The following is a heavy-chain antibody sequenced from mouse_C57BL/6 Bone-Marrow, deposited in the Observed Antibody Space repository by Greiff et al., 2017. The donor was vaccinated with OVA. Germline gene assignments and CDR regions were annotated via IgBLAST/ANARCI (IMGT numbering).Heavy chain of an antibody. V-gene: IGHV1-82*01. CDR3: ARKGYGKFYWYFDV. J-gene: IGHJ1*03. Sequence: QVQLKESGPELVKPGASVKISCKASGYAFSSSWMNWVKQRPGKGLEWIGRVYPGDGDTNYNGKFKGKATLTADKSSSTAYMQLSSLTSEDSAVYFCARKGYGKFYWYFDVWGTGTTVTVSS. D-gene: IGHD2-1*01. CDR2: VYPGDGDT. CDR1: GYAFSSSW.